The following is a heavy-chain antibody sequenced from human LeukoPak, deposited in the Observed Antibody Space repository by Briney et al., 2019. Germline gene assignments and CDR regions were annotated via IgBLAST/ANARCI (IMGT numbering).Heavy chain of an antibody. D-gene: IGHD6-13*01. CDR1: GGSISCYY. CDR3: ARGQQQLSR. J-gene: IGHJ4*02. Sequence: KPSETLSLTCTVPGGSISCYYWSWIRQPPGKGLEWIGYISDSVSTNYNPSLKSRVSISVDTSNNQFSLKLSSVTAADTAVYYCARGQQQLSRWGQGTLVTVSS. V-gene: IGHV4-59*01. CDR2: ISDSVST.